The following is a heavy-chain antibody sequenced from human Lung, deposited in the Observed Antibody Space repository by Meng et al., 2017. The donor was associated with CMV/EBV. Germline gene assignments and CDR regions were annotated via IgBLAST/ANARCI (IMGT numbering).Heavy chain of an antibody. CDR1: GFTFSSYT. CDR2: INLYGSEK. V-gene: IGHV3-7*01. D-gene: IGHD3-16*01. CDR3: VTDQDRFGGI. J-gene: IGHJ3*02. Sequence: GGSXRLSCAAYGFTFSSYTMNWVRQAPGRGLEWVANINLYGSEKYYMDSVKGRFTISRDNAKNSLYLQMNSLRAEDTAVYYCVTDQDRFGGIWGQGTMVTVSS.